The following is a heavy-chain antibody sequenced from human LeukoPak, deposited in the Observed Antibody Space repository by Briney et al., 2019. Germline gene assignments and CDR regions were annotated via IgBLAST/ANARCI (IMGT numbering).Heavy chain of an antibody. V-gene: IGHV3-11*03. Sequence: YYWGWIRQAPGKGLEWVSFISGSSSSTFYADSVKGRFTVSRDNAKNTLYLQMNSLRDEDTAVYYCARNPGGIGDYWGQGTLVTVSS. J-gene: IGHJ4*02. CDR2: ISGSSSST. D-gene: IGHD4-23*01. CDR3: ARNPGGIGDY.